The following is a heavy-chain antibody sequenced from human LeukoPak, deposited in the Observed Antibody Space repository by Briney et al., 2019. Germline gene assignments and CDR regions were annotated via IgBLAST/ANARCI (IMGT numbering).Heavy chain of an antibody. CDR3: ARGEPRHQLRYFDWLPGGDY. D-gene: IGHD3-9*01. Sequence: ASVKVSCKAFGYTFTSNYMHWVRQAPGQGPEWMGVISPSGGSTTYAQKFQGRVTLTRDMSTSTAYMELSSLRSEDTAVYYCARGEPRHQLRYFDWLPGGDYWGQGTLVTVSS. V-gene: IGHV1-46*01. CDR2: ISPSGGST. J-gene: IGHJ4*02. CDR1: GYTFTSNY.